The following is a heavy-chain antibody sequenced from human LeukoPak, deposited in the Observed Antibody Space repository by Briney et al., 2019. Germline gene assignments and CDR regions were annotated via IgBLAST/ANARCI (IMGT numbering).Heavy chain of an antibody. J-gene: IGHJ6*02. CDR2: IYHSGST. Sequence: SQTPCLTCAVSGGSISSGGYSWSWIRQPPGKGLEWIGYIYHSGSTYYNPSLKSRVTISVDRSKNQFSLKLSSVTAADTAVYYCARDALRDYYYYGMDVWGQGTTVTVSS. CDR1: GGSISSGGYS. CDR3: ARDALRDYYYYGMDV. V-gene: IGHV4-30-2*01.